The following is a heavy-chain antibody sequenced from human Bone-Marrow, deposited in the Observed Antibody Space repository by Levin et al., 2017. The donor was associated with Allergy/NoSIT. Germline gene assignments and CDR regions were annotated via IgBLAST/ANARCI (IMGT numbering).Heavy chain of an antibody. D-gene: IGHD4-11*01. CDR3: ARDFDGTKGTKANCFDP. CDR2: IGGGGSYI. V-gene: IGHV3-21*01. CDR1: GFTFSTYT. Sequence: GGSLRLSCAASGFTFSTYTMNWVRQAPGKGLEWVSSIGGGGSYIYYADSVKGRFTISRDNAKNSLYLQMNSLRAEDTAVYYCARDFDGTKGTKANCFDPWGQGTLVTVSS. J-gene: IGHJ5*02.